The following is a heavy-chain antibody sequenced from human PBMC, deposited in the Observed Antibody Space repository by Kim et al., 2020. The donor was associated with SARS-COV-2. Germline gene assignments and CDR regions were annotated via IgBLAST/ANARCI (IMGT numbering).Heavy chain of an antibody. D-gene: IGHD4-17*01. Sequence: YARKLQGRVTMTTDTTTSTAYMELRSLRSDDTAVYYCAREWAVTTGNWFDPWGQGTLVTVSS. J-gene: IGHJ5*02. V-gene: IGHV1-18*01. CDR3: AREWAVTTGNWFDP.